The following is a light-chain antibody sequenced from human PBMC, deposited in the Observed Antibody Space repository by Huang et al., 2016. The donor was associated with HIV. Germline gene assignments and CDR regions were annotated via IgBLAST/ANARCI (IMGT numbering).Light chain of an antibody. CDR1: QSVLYSSNNNNY. J-gene: IGKJ4*01. Sequence: DIVMTQSPDSLAVSLGERATINCKSSQSVLYSSNNNNYLAWYQQKPGQPPKWLIYWAATRESGVPDRFSGSGSETDFTLTISSLQAEDVAVYYCQQYYSSPLTFGGGTKVEIK. V-gene: IGKV4-1*01. CDR3: QQYYSSPLT. CDR2: WAA.